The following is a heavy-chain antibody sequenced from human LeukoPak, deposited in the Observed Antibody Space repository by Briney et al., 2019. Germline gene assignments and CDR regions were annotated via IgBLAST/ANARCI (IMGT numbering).Heavy chain of an antibody. J-gene: IGHJ4*02. CDR1: GGSFSGYY. V-gene: IGHV4-34*01. Sequence: SETLSLTCAVYGGSFSGYYWSWIRQPPGKGLEWIGSIYYSGSTYYNPSLKSRVTISVDTSKNQFSLKLSSVTAADTAVYYCARFVPYYYDSSGYRNWGQGTLVTVSS. CDR2: IYYSGST. D-gene: IGHD3-22*01. CDR3: ARFVPYYYDSSGYRN.